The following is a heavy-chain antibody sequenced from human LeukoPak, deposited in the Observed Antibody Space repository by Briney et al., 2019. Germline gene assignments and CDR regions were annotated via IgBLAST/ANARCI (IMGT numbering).Heavy chain of an antibody. CDR1: GGTFSSYA. V-gene: IGHV1-69*05. CDR3: ARGLWFGESFGAFDI. Sequence: SVKVSCKASGGTFSSYAISWVRQAPGQGLECMGRIIPIFGTANYAQKFQGRVTITTDESTSTAYMELSSLRSEDTAVYYCARGLWFGESFGAFDIWGQGTMVTVSS. CDR2: IIPIFGTA. J-gene: IGHJ3*02. D-gene: IGHD3-10*01.